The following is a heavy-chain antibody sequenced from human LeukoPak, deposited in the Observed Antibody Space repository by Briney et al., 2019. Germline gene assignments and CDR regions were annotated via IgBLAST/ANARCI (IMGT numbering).Heavy chain of an antibody. J-gene: IGHJ4*02. CDR1: GLTFSNSD. CDR3: AKGQRGGRYFDN. V-gene: IGHV3-23*01. D-gene: IGHD3-16*01. Sequence: PGGSLRLSCAVSGLTFSNSDMSWVRQAPGKGLDWVSAISHSGGNTYYADSVKGRFTISRDNSKNTLYLQMNSLRAEDTAVYYCAKGQRGGRYFDNWGQGTLVTVSS. CDR2: ISHSGGNT.